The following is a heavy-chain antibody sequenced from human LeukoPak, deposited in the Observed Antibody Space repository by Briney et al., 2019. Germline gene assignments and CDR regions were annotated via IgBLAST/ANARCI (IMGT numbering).Heavy chain of an antibody. J-gene: IGHJ3*02. CDR1: GFTFSSYE. CDR3: GRDRGTYYFDSTSHYDAFDI. V-gene: IGHV3-48*03. CDR2: ITSSDSTT. Sequence: GGSLRLSCVASGFTFSSYEMNWVRQAPGKGLEWLPYITSSDSTTHYADSVKGRFTISRDNAKNSLFLQMSSLRAEDTAVYYCGRDRGTYYFDSTSHYDAFDIWGQGTMVTVSS. D-gene: IGHD3-22*01.